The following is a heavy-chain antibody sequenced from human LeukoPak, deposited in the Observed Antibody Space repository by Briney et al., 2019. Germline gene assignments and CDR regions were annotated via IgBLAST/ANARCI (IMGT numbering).Heavy chain of an antibody. Sequence: GASVKVSCKASGYTFTGYYMHWVRQAPGQGLEWMGRINPNSGGTNYAQKFQGRVTMTRDTSISTAYMELSRLRSDDTAVYYSARVMGITGTLNDYWGQGTLVTVSS. V-gene: IGHV1-2*06. D-gene: IGHD1-20*01. CDR3: ARVMGITGTLNDY. CDR1: GYTFTGYY. J-gene: IGHJ4*02. CDR2: INPNSGGT.